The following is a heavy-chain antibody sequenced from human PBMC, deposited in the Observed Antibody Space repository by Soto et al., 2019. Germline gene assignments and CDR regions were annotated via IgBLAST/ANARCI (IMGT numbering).Heavy chain of an antibody. CDR2: IKQDGSEK. CDR1: GFTFSSYG. V-gene: IGHV3-7*01. Sequence: EVQLVESGGGLVQPGGPLGLSCAASGFTFSSYGMTWFPQAPGKGLEWVANIKQDGSEKYYVDSVKGRFTISRDNAKNSLYLQMNSLRAEDTAVYYCARGGRSGDYWGQGTLVTVSS. J-gene: IGHJ4*02. CDR3: ARGGRSGDY. D-gene: IGHD2-15*01.